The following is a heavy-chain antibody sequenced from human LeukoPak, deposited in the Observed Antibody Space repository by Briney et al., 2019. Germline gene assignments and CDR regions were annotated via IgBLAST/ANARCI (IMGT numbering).Heavy chain of an antibody. J-gene: IGHJ6*03. CDR2: IWYDGSNK. Sequence: GGSLRLSCAASGFTFSSYGMHWVRQAPGKGLEWVAVIWYDGSNKYYADSVKGRFTISRDNSKNTLYLQMSSLRAEDTAVYYCARDLIKTPTSIAARVTYYYYYMDVWGKGTTVTVSS. V-gene: IGHV3-33*01. D-gene: IGHD6-6*01. CDR3: ARDLIKTPTSIAARVTYYYYYMDV. CDR1: GFTFSSYG.